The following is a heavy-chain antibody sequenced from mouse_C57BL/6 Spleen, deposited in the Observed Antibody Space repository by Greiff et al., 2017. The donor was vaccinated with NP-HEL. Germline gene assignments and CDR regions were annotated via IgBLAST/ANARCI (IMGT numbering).Heavy chain of an antibody. CDR1: GYTFTSYW. D-gene: IGHD3-3*01. V-gene: IGHV1-50*01. CDR3: ARKRAGTLYHAMDY. Sequence: QVQLQQPGAELVKPGASVKLSCKASGYTFTSYWMQWVKQRPGQGLEWIGEIDPSDSYTNYNQKFKGKATLTVDTSSSTAYMQLSSLTSEDSAVYYCARKRAGTLYHAMDYWGQGTSVTVSS. CDR2: IDPSDSYT. J-gene: IGHJ4*01.